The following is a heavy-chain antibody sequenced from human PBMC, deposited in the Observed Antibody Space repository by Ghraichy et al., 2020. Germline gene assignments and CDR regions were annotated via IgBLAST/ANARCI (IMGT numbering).Heavy chain of an antibody. J-gene: IGHJ6*02. V-gene: IGHV4-59*01. CDR3: ARAGGQLEYYYYYGMDV. D-gene: IGHD2-2*01. CDR1: GGSNSSNF. Sequence: SQTLSLTCSVSGGSNSSNFWSWIRQPPGKRLEWIGYIYYSGSTNYNPSLKSRVTISVDTSKNQFSLKLSSVTAADTAVYYCARAGGQLEYYYYYGMDVWGQGTTVTVSS. CDR2: IYYSGST.